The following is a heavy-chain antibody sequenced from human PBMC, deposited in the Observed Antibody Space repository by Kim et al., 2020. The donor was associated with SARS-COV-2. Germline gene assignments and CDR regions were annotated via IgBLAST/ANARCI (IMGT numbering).Heavy chain of an antibody. CDR1: GGSVTSTSYY. V-gene: IGHV4-61*01. CDR2: IYNSGST. J-gene: IGHJ6*02. Sequence: SETLSLTCTVSGGSVTSTSYYWNWIRQSPGKGLEWIGYIYNSGSTNYSPSLKSRVTISVDTSKNQFSLNLKSVTAADTALYYCARGSGYYDDDSFYYGMDVWGQGTTVTVSS. D-gene: IGHD3-22*01. CDR3: ARGSGYYDDDSFYYGMDV.